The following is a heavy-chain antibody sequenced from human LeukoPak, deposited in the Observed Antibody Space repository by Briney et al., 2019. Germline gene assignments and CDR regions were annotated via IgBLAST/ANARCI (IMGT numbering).Heavy chain of an antibody. CDR1: GYTFTSYY. CDR2: INPSGGGT. D-gene: IGHD6-19*01. CDR3: ARQGAYSSAIGMGY. V-gene: IGHV1-46*01. J-gene: IGHJ4*02. Sequence: GASVKVSCKASGYTFTSYYMYWVRQAPGQGLEWMGMINPSGGGTSYAQKFQGRVTMTRDTSTRTVYMEVSSLKPEDTAVYYCARQGAYSSAIGMGYWGQGTLVTVSS.